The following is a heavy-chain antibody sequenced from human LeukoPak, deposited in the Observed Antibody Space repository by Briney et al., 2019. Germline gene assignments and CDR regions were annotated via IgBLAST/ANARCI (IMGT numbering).Heavy chain of an antibody. CDR3: ASYDYVWGSLDY. V-gene: IGHV4-34*01. D-gene: IGHD3-16*01. CDR2: INHSGSP. CDR1: GGSFSGYY. Sequence: SETLSLTCAVYGGSFSGYYWSWIRQPPGKGLEWIGEINHSGSPNYNPSLKSRVTISIDTSKNQFSLKLSSVTAADTAVYYCASYDYVWGSLDYWGQGTLVTVSS. J-gene: IGHJ4*02.